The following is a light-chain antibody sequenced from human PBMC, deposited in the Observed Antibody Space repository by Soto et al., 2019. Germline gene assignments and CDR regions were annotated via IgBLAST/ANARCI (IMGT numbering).Light chain of an antibody. Sequence: DIVLNQSPATLSLSPGEGATLSCRASQSVTTYLAWHQQRPGQAPRLLIYDTSTRAPGTPARFSGSGSGRDFTLTISSLEREDFAIYYCQQRSSWPLTFGGGTKVEI. CDR3: QQRSSWPLT. CDR2: DTS. J-gene: IGKJ4*01. V-gene: IGKV3-11*02. CDR1: QSVTTY.